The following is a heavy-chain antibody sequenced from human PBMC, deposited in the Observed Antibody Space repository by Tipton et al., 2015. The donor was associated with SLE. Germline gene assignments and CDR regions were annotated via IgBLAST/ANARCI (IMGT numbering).Heavy chain of an antibody. CDR1: GYSFTGYG. D-gene: IGHD4-17*01. Sequence: QLVQSGAEVKKAGASVKVSCKATGYSFTGYGLSWVRQAPGQGLEWMGWISSYNGNTNYAQKLQGRVTMTTDTSTSTAYMELRSLRSDDTAVYYCARWGYGDYTWFDPWGQGTLVTVSS. J-gene: IGHJ5*02. CDR2: ISSYNGNT. V-gene: IGHV1-18*01. CDR3: ARWGYGDYTWFDP.